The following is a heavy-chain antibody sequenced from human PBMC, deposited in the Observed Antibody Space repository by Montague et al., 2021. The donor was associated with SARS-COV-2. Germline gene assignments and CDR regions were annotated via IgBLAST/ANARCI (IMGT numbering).Heavy chain of an antibody. J-gene: IGHJ6*02. CDR1: GDSITDDD. V-gene: IGHV4-59*08. Sequence: SETLSLTCTVSGDSITDDDWSWIRQPPGKGLEWIVYIFKNGKTDXXPSLRSRVTTSVDTSKSQFSLKVTSVTAADTAVYYCARYYERSLDVWGQGTTVTVSS. D-gene: IGHD3-22*01. CDR2: IFKNGKT. CDR3: ARYYERSLDV.